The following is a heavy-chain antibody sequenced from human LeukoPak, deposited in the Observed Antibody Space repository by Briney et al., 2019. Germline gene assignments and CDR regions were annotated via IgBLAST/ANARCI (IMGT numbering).Heavy chain of an antibody. Sequence: GGSLRLSCAASKFTFSTFSMSWVRQAPGKGLEWVSSISGSGGYTYYADSVKGRFAISRDNAKNSLYLQMNSLRAEDTAVYYCARDRYSGSYPLDYWGQGTLVTVSS. CDR2: ISGSGGYT. CDR1: KFTFSTFS. D-gene: IGHD1-26*01. CDR3: ARDRYSGSYPLDY. V-gene: IGHV3-21*04. J-gene: IGHJ4*02.